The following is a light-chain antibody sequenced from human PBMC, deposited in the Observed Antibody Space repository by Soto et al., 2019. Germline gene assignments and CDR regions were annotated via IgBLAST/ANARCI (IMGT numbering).Light chain of an antibody. V-gene: IGKV1-5*03. CDR2: KAS. CDR1: QSISSG. J-gene: IGKJ1*01. Sequence: DIQMTQSPSTLSASVGDRVTITCRASQSISSGLAWYQQKPGKAPKLLIYKASTLESGVPSRFSGSVSGTEFTLTITSLPPDDFATYYCQQYNSYWTFGQGTKVEIK. CDR3: QQYNSYWT.